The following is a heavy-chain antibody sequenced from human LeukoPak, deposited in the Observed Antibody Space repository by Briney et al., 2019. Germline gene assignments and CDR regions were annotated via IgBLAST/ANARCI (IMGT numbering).Heavy chain of an antibody. V-gene: IGHV1-8*01. CDR2: MNPNSGNT. CDR1: GCTFTSYD. J-gene: IGHJ6*02. Sequence: ASVTVSCKASGCTFTSYDINWVRQATGQGLEWMGWMNPNSGNTGYAQKFQGRVTMTRNTSISTAYMELSSLRSEDTAVYYCARAYYNWNSYYYYGIDVWGQGTTVTVSS. CDR3: ARAYYNWNSYYYYGIDV. D-gene: IGHD1-20*01.